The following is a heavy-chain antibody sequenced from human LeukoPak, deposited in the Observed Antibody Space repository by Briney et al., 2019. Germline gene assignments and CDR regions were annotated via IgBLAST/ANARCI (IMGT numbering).Heavy chain of an antibody. Sequence: SETLSLTCTVSSGSISSGSYYWSWIRQPAGKGLEWIGSIYYSGSTYYNPSLKSRVTISVDTSKNQFSLKLSSVTAADTAVYYCAGTTEAHSWRTRYYDYYMDVWGKGTTVTVSS. J-gene: IGHJ6*03. D-gene: IGHD6-13*01. CDR3: AGTTEAHSWRTRYYDYYMDV. CDR1: SGSISSGSYY. V-gene: IGHV4-39*07. CDR2: IYYSGST.